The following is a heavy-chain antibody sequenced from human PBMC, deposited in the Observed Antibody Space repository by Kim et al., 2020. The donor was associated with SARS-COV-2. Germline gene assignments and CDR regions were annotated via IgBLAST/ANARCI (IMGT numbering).Heavy chain of an antibody. J-gene: IGHJ6*02. CDR1: GFAFSSYG. V-gene: IGHV3-33*05. Sequence: GGSLRLSCAASGFAFSSYGMHLVRQAPGKGLEWVAVISYDGSNKYYADSVKDRFTISRDNSKNTLYLQMNSLRAEDTAVYYCAREGVGSSFPHYYYGMDVWGQGTTVTVSS. CDR2: ISYDGSNK. D-gene: IGHD6-13*01. CDR3: AREGVGSSFPHYYYGMDV.